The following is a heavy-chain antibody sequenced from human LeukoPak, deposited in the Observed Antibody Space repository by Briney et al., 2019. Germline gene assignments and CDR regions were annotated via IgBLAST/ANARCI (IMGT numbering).Heavy chain of an antibody. CDR2: IYYSGST. V-gene: IGHV4-38-2*02. CDR3: ARWATIHYYFDY. D-gene: IGHD2-2*02. J-gene: IGHJ4*02. CDR1: GYSISSGYY. Sequence: SETLSLTCTVSGYSISSGYYWGWIRQPPGKGLEWIGSIYYSGSTYYNPSLKSRVTISVDTSKNQFSLKLSSVTAADTAVYYCARWATIHYYFDYWGQGTLVTVSS.